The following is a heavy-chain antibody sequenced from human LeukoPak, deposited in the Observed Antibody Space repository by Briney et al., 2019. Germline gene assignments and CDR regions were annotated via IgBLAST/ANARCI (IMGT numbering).Heavy chain of an antibody. D-gene: IGHD3-10*01. Sequence: SVKVSCKASGGTFSSYAISWVRQAPGQGLEWMGGIIPIFGTANYAQKFQGRVTITADESTGTAYMELSSLRSEDTAVYYCARGTYYYGSGSYWSYYYYMDVWGKGTTVTVSS. J-gene: IGHJ6*03. V-gene: IGHV1-69*13. CDR1: GGTFSSYA. CDR3: ARGTYYYGSGSYWSYYYYMDV. CDR2: IIPIFGTA.